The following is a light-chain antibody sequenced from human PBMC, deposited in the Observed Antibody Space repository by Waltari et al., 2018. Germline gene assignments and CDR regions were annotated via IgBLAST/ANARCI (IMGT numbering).Light chain of an antibody. V-gene: IGKV4-1*01. CDR2: WAS. J-gene: IGKJ1*01. CDR3: QQSYRTLT. CDR1: QSVLYSSNNNNY. Sequence: DIVMTQSPDSLAVSLGERATINCKSSQSVLYSSNNNNYLAWYRQKPGQPPKLLFYWASTRASGVPDRFSGSGSGTDFTLTISGLQPEDFATYYCQQSYRTLTFGQGTKVEIK.